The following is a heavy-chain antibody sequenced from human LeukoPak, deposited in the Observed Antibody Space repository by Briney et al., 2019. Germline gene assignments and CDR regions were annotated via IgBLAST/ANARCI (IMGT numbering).Heavy chain of an antibody. CDR1: GGSISSGDYY. Sequence: SQTLSLTCCVSGGSISSGDYYWSWIRQHPGKGLEWIGSIPPSGNTYYNPSLKSRVTISVDTSNNQFSVKLSSVTAADTAVYYCARNFDSYNAFDIWGRGAMVTVSS. CDR2: IPPSGNT. V-gene: IGHV4-31*03. J-gene: IGHJ3*02. D-gene: IGHD3-22*01. CDR3: ARNFDSYNAFDI.